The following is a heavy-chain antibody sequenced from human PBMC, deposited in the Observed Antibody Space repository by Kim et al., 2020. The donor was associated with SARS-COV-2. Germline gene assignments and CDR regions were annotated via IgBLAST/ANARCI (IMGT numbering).Heavy chain of an antibody. D-gene: IGHD3-10*01. Sequence: SETLSLTCAVYGGSFSGYYWSWIRQPPGKGLEWIGEINHSGSTNYNPSLKSRVTISVDTSKNQFSLKLSSVTAADTAVYYCYGSGSNHYYYYGMDVWGQGTTVTVSS. CDR2: INHSGST. CDR3: YGSGSNHYYYYGMDV. CDR1: GGSFSGYY. J-gene: IGHJ6*02. V-gene: IGHV4-34*01.